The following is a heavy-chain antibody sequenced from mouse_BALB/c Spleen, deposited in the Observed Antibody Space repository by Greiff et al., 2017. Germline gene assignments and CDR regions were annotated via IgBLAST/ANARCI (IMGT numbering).Heavy chain of an antibody. V-gene: IGHV14-3*02. D-gene: IGHD1-1*01. CDR2: IDPANGNT. Sequence: VQLKQSGAELVKPGASVKLSCTASGFNIKDTYMHWVKQRPEQGLEWIGRIDPANGNTKYDPKFQGKATITADTSSNTAYLQLSSLTSEDTAVYYCAPHYYGSSWFAYWGQGTLVTVSA. CDR1: GFNIKDTY. CDR3: APHYYGSSWFAY. J-gene: IGHJ3*01.